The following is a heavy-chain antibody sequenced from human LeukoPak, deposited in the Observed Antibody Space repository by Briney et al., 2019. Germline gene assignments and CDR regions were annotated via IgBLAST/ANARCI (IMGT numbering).Heavy chain of an antibody. J-gene: IGHJ5*02. V-gene: IGHV3-21*01. D-gene: IGHD3-10*01. CDR3: ASQNGITMVRGVPNWFDP. CDR1: EFTFSSYS. CDR2: ISSSSSYI. Sequence: GGSLRLSCAASEFTFSSYSMNWVRQAPGKGLEWVSSISSSSSYIYYADSVKGRFTISRDNAKNSLYLQMNSLRAEDTAVYYCASQNGITMVRGVPNWFDPWGQGTLVTVSS.